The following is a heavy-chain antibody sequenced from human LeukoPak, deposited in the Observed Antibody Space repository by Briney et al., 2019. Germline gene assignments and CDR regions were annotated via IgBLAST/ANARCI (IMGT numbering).Heavy chain of an antibody. J-gene: IGHJ4*02. Sequence: SQTLSLTCAVSGGSISSGGYSWSWIRQPPGKGLEWIGYIYHSGSTNYNPSLKSRVTISVDTSKNQFSLKLSSVTAADTAVYYCAGLWSLGGHDDYWGQGTLVTVSS. V-gene: IGHV4-30-2*01. CDR3: AGLWSLGGHDDY. CDR2: IYHSGST. D-gene: IGHD5-12*01. CDR1: GGSISSGGYS.